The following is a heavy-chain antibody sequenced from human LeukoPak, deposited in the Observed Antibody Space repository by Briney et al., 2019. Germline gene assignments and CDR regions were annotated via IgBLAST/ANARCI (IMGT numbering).Heavy chain of an antibody. CDR1: GYSISSSSYY. V-gene: IGHV4-39*07. Sequence: SETLSLTCTVSGYSISSSSYYWGWIRQPPGKGLEWIGSIYYSGSTYYNPSLKSRVTISVDTSKNQFSLKLSSVTAADTAVYYCAREAVKKRITMVRGVIKRVYYFDYWGQGTLVTVSS. D-gene: IGHD3-10*01. CDR3: AREAVKKRITMVRGVIKRVYYFDY. J-gene: IGHJ4*02. CDR2: IYYSGST.